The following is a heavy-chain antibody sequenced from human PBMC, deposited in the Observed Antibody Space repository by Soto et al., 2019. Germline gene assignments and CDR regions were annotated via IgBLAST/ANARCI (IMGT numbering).Heavy chain of an antibody. CDR2: IIPIFGTA. CDR1: GGTFSSYA. D-gene: IGHD6-19*01. Sequence: QVQLVQSGAEVKKPGSSVTVSCKGSGGTFSSYAISWVRQAPGQGLEWMGGIIPIFGTANYAQKFQGRVTITADESTSTAYMELSSLRSEDTAVYYCAKTAVAAYYFDYWGQGTLVTVSS. CDR3: AKTAVAAYYFDY. V-gene: IGHV1-69*01. J-gene: IGHJ4*02.